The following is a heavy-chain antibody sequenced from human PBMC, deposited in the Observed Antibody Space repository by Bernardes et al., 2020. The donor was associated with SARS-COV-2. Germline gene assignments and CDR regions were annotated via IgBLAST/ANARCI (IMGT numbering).Heavy chain of an antibody. Sequence: SETLSLTCTVSGGSIYSSSYYWGWIRQPPRKGLEWIGSFYYSGSTYYNPSLKSRVTISVDTSKNQFSLKLSSVTAADTAVYYCARLGVGATWDRYFDLWGRGTLVTVSS. J-gene: IGHJ2*01. D-gene: IGHD1-26*01. CDR1: GGSIYSSSYY. CDR2: FYYSGST. CDR3: ARLGVGATWDRYFDL. V-gene: IGHV4-39*01.